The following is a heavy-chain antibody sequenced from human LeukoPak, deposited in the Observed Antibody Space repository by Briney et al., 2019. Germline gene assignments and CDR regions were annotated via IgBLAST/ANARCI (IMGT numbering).Heavy chain of an antibody. CDR1: GIIFSSYW. J-gene: IGHJ4*02. CDR3: ARARNTMIRGVPFDY. Sequence: GGSLRLSCAASGIIFSSYWMNWVRQAPGKGLEWVANIKQDGSEKYYVDSVKGRFTISRDNAKNSLYLQMNSLRAEDTAVYYCARARNTMIRGVPFDYWGQGTLVTVSS. CDR2: IKQDGSEK. D-gene: IGHD3-10*01. V-gene: IGHV3-7*03.